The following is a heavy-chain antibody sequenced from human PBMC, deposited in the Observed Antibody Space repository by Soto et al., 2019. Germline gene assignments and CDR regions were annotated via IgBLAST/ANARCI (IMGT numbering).Heavy chain of an antibody. CDR3: AXXXTXAXPLXXXXYFQH. CDR1: GFTFSSYA. CDR2: ISGSGGST. V-gene: IGHV3-23*01. J-gene: IGHJ1*01. Sequence: EVQLXXSXXGLVQPXGXLRLSCAASGFTFSSYAMSWVRQAPGKGLEWVSAISGSGGSTYYADSVKGRXXXXXXXXXXXXXXXXXXXXXXXXXXXXXAXXXTXAXPLXXXXYFQHWGQGTLV.